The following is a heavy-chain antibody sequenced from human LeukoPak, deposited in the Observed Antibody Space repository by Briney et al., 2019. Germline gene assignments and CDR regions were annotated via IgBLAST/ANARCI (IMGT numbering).Heavy chain of an antibody. J-gene: IGHJ6*02. CDR1: GGSISTYY. Sequence: SETLSLTCAVSGGSISTYYWTWIRQPPGKGLEWVGYIQNSAIYRAKIKSSPSLQSRVSLSIDTSKNQVSLTVNSVTAADTAVYFCARLSSTLYYSMDVWGPGTAVTVSS. V-gene: IGHV4-59*08. CDR3: ARLSSTLYYSMDV. CDR2: IQNSAIYRAKI. D-gene: IGHD6-6*01.